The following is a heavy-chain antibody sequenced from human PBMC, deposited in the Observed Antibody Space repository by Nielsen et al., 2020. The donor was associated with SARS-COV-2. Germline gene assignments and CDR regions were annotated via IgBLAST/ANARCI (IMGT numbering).Heavy chain of an antibody. CDR3: ATYSGTYYWYFDL. CDR2: IYYGGST. D-gene: IGHD1-26*01. J-gene: IGHJ2*01. Sequence: SETLSLTCTVSGGSISSSDYYWNWIRQVPGKGLEWIGYIYYGGSTDYNPSLKSRVTISADTSQNQFSLKMRSVTAADTAVYFCATYSGTYYWYFDLWGRGAQVTVSS. CDR1: GGSISSSDYY. V-gene: IGHV4-31*03.